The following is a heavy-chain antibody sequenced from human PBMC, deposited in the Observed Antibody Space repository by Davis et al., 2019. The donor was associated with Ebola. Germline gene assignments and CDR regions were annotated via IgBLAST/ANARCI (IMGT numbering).Heavy chain of an antibody. V-gene: IGHV5-51*01. CDR3: ARRPSTAAPSSIDY. J-gene: IGHJ4*02. Sequence: QVSCKGSGYSFTSYWIGWVRQLLGKGREWMGSIYPCDSDTIYSPSFQGQVTISADKSNSTAYLQWSSLKASDTAMYYCARRPSTAAPSSIDYWGQGTLVTVSS. CDR2: IYPCDSDT. D-gene: IGHD6-6*01. CDR1: GYSFTSYW.